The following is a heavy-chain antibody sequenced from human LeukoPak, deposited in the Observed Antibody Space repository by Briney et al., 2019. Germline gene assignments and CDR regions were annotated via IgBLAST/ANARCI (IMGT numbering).Heavy chain of an antibody. Sequence: GESLKISCKGSGYSFTSYWIGWVRQMPGKGLEWMGTIYPGDSDTRYSPSFQGQVTISADKSINTAYLQWSSLKASDTAMYYCARLGCSNTNCLAYPRYYYYYMDVWGKGTTVTVSS. CDR1: GYSFTSYW. J-gene: IGHJ6*03. V-gene: IGHV5-51*01. CDR2: IYPGDSDT. D-gene: IGHD2-2*01. CDR3: ARLGCSNTNCLAYPRYYYYYMDV.